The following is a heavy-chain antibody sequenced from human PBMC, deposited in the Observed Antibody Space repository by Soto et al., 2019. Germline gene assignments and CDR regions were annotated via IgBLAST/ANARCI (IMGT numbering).Heavy chain of an antibody. J-gene: IGHJ4*02. CDR1: GFIFSNYG. Sequence: QVQLVESGGGVVQPGRSLRLSCAASGFIFSNYGMHWVRQAPGKGLEWVTTISSAGNDKYYAGSVKGRFTISRDNSENTLDLQMNGLRAEDTAVYYCAKGSFSAHQCLDHWGQGTLVTVSS. V-gene: IGHV3-30*18. D-gene: IGHD3-10*01. CDR2: ISSAGNDK. CDR3: AKGSFSAHQCLDH.